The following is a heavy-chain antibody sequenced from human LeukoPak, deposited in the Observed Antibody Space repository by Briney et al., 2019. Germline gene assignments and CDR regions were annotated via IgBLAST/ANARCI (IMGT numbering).Heavy chain of an antibody. J-gene: IGHJ3*02. CDR2: IYYSGST. D-gene: IGHD3-22*01. V-gene: IGHV4-39*07. Sequence: PSETLSLTCTVSGGSISSSSYYWGWIRQPPGKGLEWIGSIYYSGSTYYNPSLKSRVTISVDKSKNQFSLKLSSVTAADTAVYYCARVFTRRITMIPPRMAFGIWGQGTMVTVSS. CDR1: GGSISSSSYY. CDR3: ARVFTRRITMIPPRMAFGI.